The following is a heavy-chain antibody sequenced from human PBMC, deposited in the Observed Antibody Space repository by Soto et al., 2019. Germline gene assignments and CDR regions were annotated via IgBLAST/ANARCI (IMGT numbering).Heavy chain of an antibody. Sequence: QVPLVQSGAEVKKPGSSVKVSCKASGGTFSSYAISWVRQAPGQGLEWMGGIIPIFGTANYAQKFQGRVTITADEATSTAYMELSSLRSEDTAVYYCARERITMIVVVTRGAFDIWGQGTMVTVSS. CDR1: GGTFSSYA. D-gene: IGHD3-22*01. J-gene: IGHJ3*02. CDR3: ARERITMIVVVTRGAFDI. CDR2: IIPIFGTA. V-gene: IGHV1-69*01.